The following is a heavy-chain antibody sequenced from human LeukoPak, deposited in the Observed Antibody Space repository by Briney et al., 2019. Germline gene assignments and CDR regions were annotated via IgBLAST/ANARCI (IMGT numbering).Heavy chain of an antibody. CDR1: GGSIRGYC. Sequence: SETLSLTCSVSGGSIRGYCWSWFRLPPGKGLEWIAYTHSTAETNYNPSLKSRVSISVDTSKNQISLKLTSVTAAGTAVYYCARHENSGTYPLEYWGQGTLVTVS. CDR3: ARHENSGTYPLEY. V-gene: IGHV4-59*08. D-gene: IGHD3-10*01. CDR2: THSTAET. J-gene: IGHJ4*02.